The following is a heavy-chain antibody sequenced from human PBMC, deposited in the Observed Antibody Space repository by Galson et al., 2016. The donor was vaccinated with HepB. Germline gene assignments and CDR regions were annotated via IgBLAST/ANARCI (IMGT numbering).Heavy chain of an antibody. V-gene: IGHV3-15*01. D-gene: IGHD3-9*01. J-gene: IGHJ5*02. Sequence: SLRLSCAASGFTFRDAWLNWVRQAPGKGLEWVGRIKRKTDGGTTDYAAPVEGRFTISRDDSKNTHYLQMHNLKNEDTAVYYCTTYYGNILTAYRWFDPWGQGTLVTVSS. CDR3: TTYYGNILTAYRWFDP. CDR1: GFTFRDAW. CDR2: IKRKTDGGTT.